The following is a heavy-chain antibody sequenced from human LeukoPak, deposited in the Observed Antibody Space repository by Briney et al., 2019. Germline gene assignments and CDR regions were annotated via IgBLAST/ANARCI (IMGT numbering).Heavy chain of an antibody. CDR1: GGTFSSYA. V-gene: IGHV1-69*13. CDR2: IIPIFGTA. D-gene: IGHD3-3*01. CDR3: ARGDFWSGYTYYFDY. Sequence: ASVKVSCKASGGTFSSYAISWVRQAPGQGLEWMGGIIPIFGTANYAQKFQGRVTITADESTSTAYMELSSLRSEDTAVYYCARGDFWSGYTYYFDYWGQGTLVTVSS. J-gene: IGHJ4*02.